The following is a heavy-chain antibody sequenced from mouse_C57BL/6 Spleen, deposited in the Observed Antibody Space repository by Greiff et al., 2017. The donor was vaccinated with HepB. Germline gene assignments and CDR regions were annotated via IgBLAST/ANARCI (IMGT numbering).Heavy chain of an antibody. CDR2: IRRKSSNYAT. J-gene: IGHJ4*01. Sequence: EVQLVESGGGLVQPKGSLKLSCAASGFTFNTYAMHWVRQAPGKGLEWVARIRRKSSNYATYYADTVKDRFTISRDDSQSMLYLQMNNLKTDDTAMYYCVRDTLVGGAMDYWGQGTSVTVSS. CDR1: GFTFNTYA. V-gene: IGHV10-3*01. CDR3: VRDTLVGGAMDY.